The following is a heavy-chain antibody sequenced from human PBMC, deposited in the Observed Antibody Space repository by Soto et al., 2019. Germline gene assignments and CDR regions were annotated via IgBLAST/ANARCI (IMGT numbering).Heavy chain of an antibody. D-gene: IGHD1-26*01. CDR1: GGSISSGGYY. Sequence: PSETLSLTCTVSGGSISSGGYYWSWIRQHPGKGLEWIGYIYYSGSTYCNPSLKSRVTISVDTSKNQFSLKLSSVTAADTAVYYCASVGATYYYYGMDVWGQGTTVTVSS. CDR3: ASVGATYYYYGMDV. J-gene: IGHJ6*02. V-gene: IGHV4-31*03. CDR2: IYYSGST.